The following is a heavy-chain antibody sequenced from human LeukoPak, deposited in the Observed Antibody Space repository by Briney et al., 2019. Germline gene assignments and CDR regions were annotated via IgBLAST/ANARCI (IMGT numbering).Heavy chain of an antibody. CDR2: INPNSGGT. D-gene: IGHD1-7*01. V-gene: IGHV1-2*02. CDR3: ARDSVYWNYPWFDP. CDR1: GYTFTGYY. Sequence: ASVKVSCKASGYTFTGYYTHWVRQAPGQGLEWMGWINPNSGGTNYAQKFQGRVTMTRDTSISTAYMELSRLRSDDTAVYYCARDSVYWNYPWFDPWGQGTLVTVSS. J-gene: IGHJ5*02.